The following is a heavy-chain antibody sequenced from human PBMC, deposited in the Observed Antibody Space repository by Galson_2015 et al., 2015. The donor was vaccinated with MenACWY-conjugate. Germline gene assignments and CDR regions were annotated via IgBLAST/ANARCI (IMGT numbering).Heavy chain of an antibody. CDR2: ISSSGSTI. V-gene: IGHV3-48*03. Sequence: SLRLSCAASGFSFRSYAMSWVRQAPGKGLEWVSYISSSGSTIYYADSVKGRFTISRDNAKNSLYLQMSSLGAEDTAVYYCARDRLGAYYYGSGRGPDYWGQGTLVTVSS. J-gene: IGHJ4*02. CDR3: ARDRLGAYYYGSGRGPDY. CDR1: GFSFRSYA. D-gene: IGHD3-10*01.